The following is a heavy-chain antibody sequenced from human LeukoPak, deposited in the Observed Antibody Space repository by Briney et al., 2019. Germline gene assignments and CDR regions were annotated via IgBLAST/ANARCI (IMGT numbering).Heavy chain of an antibody. CDR3: ARASLFGGDNLHYYYYYGMDV. V-gene: IGHV4-59*01. D-gene: IGHD2-21*02. J-gene: IGHJ6*02. CDR1: GGSISSYY. CDR2: IYYSGST. Sequence: PSETLSLTCTVSGGSISSYYWSWIRQPPGKGLEWIGYIYYSGSTNYNPSLKSRVTISVDTSKNQFSLKLSSVTAADTAVYYCARASLFGGDNLHYYYYYGMDVWGQGTTVTVSS.